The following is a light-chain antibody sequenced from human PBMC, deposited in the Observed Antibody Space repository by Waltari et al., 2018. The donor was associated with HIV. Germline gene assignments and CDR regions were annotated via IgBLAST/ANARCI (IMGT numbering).Light chain of an antibody. CDR3: QQTYSVPFT. V-gene: IGKV1-39*01. CDR2: ATH. J-gene: IGKJ3*01. CDR1: QTIRTY. Sequence: IQMIPSPSSLSASVGDRVTITCRSSQTIRTYVNWYQQTPGKSPRLLIYATHNLQSGVPSRFSGCASDVDFTLTINRLQSEDFATYYCQQTYSVPFTFGPGT.